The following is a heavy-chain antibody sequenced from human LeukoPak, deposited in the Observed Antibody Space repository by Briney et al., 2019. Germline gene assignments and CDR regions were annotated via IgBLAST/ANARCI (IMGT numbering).Heavy chain of an antibody. Sequence: PGGSLRLSCAASGCTFSNSWMHEVRQAPGKGLVWVSRLNPDGSTITYADSVKGRFTISRDNAKNSLYLQMNSLRAEDTAVYYCARGAMVKNDYWGQGTLVTVSS. CDR1: GCTFSNSW. CDR2: LNPDGSTI. V-gene: IGHV3-74*01. CDR3: ARGAMVKNDY. J-gene: IGHJ4*02. D-gene: IGHD5-18*01.